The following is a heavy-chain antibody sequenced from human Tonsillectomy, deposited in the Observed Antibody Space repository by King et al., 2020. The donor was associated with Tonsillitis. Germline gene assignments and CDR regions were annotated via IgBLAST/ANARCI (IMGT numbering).Heavy chain of an antibody. CDR3: ARRAYCSGNCYGDLSYFDY. Sequence: QLQLQESGPGLVKPSETLSLTCTVSGGSISSYYWSWIRQPPGKGLEWIGYIYYSGSTNYNPSLKSRVTISLDTSKNQFSLKLNSVTAVDTAVYYCARRAYCSGNCYGDLSYFDYWGQGTLVTVSS. D-gene: IGHD2-21*02. J-gene: IGHJ4*02. CDR1: GGSISSYY. CDR2: IYYSGST. V-gene: IGHV4-59*01.